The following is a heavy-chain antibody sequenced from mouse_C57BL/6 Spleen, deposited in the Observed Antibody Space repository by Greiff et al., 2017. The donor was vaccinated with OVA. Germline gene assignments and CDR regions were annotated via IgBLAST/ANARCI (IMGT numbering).Heavy chain of an antibody. CDR1: GFTFSDYG. CDR3: ARRYGSSYFDY. CDR2: ISSGSSTI. Sequence: EVQLVESGGGLVKPGGSLKLSCAASGFTFSDYGMHWVRQAPEKGLEWVAYISSGSSTIYYADTVKGRFTISRDNAKNTLFLQMTSLRSEDTAMYYCARRYGSSYFDYWGQGTTLTVSS. D-gene: IGHD1-1*01. V-gene: IGHV5-17*01. J-gene: IGHJ2*01.